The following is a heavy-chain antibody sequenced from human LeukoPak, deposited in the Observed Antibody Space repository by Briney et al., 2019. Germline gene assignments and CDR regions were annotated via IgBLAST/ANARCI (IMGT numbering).Heavy chain of an antibody. Sequence: GGSLRLSCAASGFTFSSYSMNWVRQAPGKGLECVSSISNSSSYIYYADSVKGRFTISRDNSKNTLYLQMNSLRAEDTAVYYCAKDATIWSGYSNWFDPWGQGTLVTVSS. CDR3: AKDATIWSGYSNWFDP. D-gene: IGHD3-3*01. CDR2: ISNSSSYI. CDR1: GFTFSSYS. J-gene: IGHJ5*02. V-gene: IGHV3-21*01.